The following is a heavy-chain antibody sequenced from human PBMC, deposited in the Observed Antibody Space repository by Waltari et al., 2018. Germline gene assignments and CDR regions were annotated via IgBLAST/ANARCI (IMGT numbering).Heavy chain of an antibody. D-gene: IGHD6-13*01. CDR1: GYSISSGYY. J-gene: IGHJ4*02. CDR2: IYHSGST. CDR3: ARRTAYSSSWYPFDY. V-gene: IGHV4-38-2*01. Sequence: QVQLQESGPGLVKPSETLSLTCAVSGYSISSGYYWGWIRQPPGKGLEWIGSIYHSGSTYYNPSLKSRVTISVDTSKNQFSLKVSSVTAADTAVYYCARRTAYSSSWYPFDYWGQGTLVTVSS.